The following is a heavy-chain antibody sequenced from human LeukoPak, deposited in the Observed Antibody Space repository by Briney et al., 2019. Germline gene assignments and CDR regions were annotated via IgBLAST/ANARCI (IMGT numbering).Heavy chain of an antibody. V-gene: IGHV3-23*01. CDR3: AKDRRDYYDSSGYYSLAVDY. J-gene: IGHJ4*02. CDR1: GFTFSSYA. CDR2: ISGSGGCT. D-gene: IGHD3-22*01. Sequence: PGGSLRLSCAASGFTFSSYAMSWVRQAPGKGLEWVSAISGSGGCTYYADSVKGRFTISRDNSKNTLYLQMNSLRAEDAAVCYCAKDRRDYYDSSGYYSLAVDYWGQGTLVTVSS.